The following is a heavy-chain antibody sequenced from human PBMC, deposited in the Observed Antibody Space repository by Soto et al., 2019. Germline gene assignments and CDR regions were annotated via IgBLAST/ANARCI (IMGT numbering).Heavy chain of an antibody. CDR1: GDSISSYY. CDR3: ALRSMAVVPEY. D-gene: IGHD3-22*01. V-gene: IGHV4-59*01. CDR2: LNYGRSS. J-gene: IGHJ4*02. Sequence: QVQLQESGPGLVKPSETLSLTCAVSGDSISSYYCMWIRQPPGKGLESIGYLNYGRSSNYNPSLKRRVTLSVDTSTNQCSLTLSSMTAADTAVYYCALRSMAVVPEYWGQGTLVTVSS.